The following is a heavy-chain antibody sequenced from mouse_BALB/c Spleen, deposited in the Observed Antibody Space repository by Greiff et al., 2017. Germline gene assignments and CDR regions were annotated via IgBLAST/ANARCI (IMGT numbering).Heavy chain of an antibody. CDR1: GFTFSSYA. V-gene: IGHV5-9-4*01. J-gene: IGHJ2*01. Sequence: EVKLMESGGGLVKPGGSLKLSCAASGFTFSSYAMSWVRQSPEKRLEWVAEISSGGSYTYYPDTVTGRFTISRDNAKNTLYLEMSSLRSEDTAMYYCAREYFDYWGQGTTLTVSS. CDR2: ISSGGSYT. CDR3: AREYFDY.